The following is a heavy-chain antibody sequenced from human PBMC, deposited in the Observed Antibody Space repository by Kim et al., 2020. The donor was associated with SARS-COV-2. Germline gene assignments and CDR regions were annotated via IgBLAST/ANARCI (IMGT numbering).Heavy chain of an antibody. CDR2: IYYSGST. J-gene: IGHJ4*02. Sequence: SETLSLTCTVSGVSIRSGGYYWSWIRQHSGKGLEWIGNIYYSGSTYYNSSLKSRLTISLDTSKNQFSLNLRSVTAADTAVYYCAREGGGTYGDYLDFWGQGALVTVSS. V-gene: IGHV4-31*03. CDR3: AREGGGTYGDYLDF. D-gene: IGHD4-17*01. CDR1: GVSIRSGGYY.